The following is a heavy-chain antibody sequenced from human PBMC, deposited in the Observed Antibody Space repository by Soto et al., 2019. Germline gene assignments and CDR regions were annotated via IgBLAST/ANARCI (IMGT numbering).Heavy chain of an antibody. Sequence: SLRLSCAASGFTFSSYGMSWVRQAPGKGLEWVSVVSDSGSVTHYADSVKGRFTISRDNSKNMLYLQMNSLRAEDTAVYYCAKEPQSGYDRYFDDWGQGTLVTVSS. J-gene: IGHJ4*02. D-gene: IGHD5-12*01. CDR1: GFTFSSYG. CDR2: VSDSGSVT. CDR3: AKEPQSGYDRYFDD. V-gene: IGHV3-23*01.